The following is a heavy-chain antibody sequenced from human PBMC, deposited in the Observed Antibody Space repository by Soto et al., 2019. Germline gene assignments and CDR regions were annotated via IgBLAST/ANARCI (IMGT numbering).Heavy chain of an antibody. Sequence: QVQLVQSGAEVKKPGASVKVSCKASGYTFTGYYMHWVRQAPGEGLEWMGWINPNSGGTNYAQKIQGRVTMTRDTSISTAYMVLSRLRSDDTAVYYCARERFKSEDYWGQGTLVTVSS. CDR1: GYTFTGYY. CDR3: ARERFKSEDY. V-gene: IGHV1-2*02. CDR2: INPNSGGT. J-gene: IGHJ4*02.